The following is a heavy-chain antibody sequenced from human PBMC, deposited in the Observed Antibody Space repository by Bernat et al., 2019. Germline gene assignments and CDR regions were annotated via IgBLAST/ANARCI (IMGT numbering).Heavy chain of an antibody. Sequence: QLQLQESGPGLVKPSETLSLTCTVSGGSISSSSYYWGWIRQPPGKGLEWIGSIYYSGSTYYNPSLKSRVTISVDSSKNQFSLKMTSVSAADTAVYYCARHRSWCVVGVTCPGDAFDIWGQGTRVTVSS. D-gene: IGHD2-21*02. J-gene: IGHJ3*02. CDR1: GGSISSSSYY. V-gene: IGHV4-39*01. CDR2: IYYSGST. CDR3: ARHRSWCVVGVTCPGDAFDI.